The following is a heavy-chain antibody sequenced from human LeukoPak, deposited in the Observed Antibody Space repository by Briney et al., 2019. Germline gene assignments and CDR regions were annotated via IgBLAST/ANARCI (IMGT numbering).Heavy chain of an antibody. CDR3: ARGSSAWYLHH. D-gene: IGHD6-19*01. V-gene: IGHV1-2*02. J-gene: IGHJ4*02. CDR2: INPNSGGT. CDR1: GYTFTGYY. Sequence: GASVKVSCKASGYTFTGYYMHWVRQAPGHGLEWMGWINPNSGGTTYAQKFQGRGTMTRDTSISTAYMELSRLRSDDTAVYYCARGSSAWYLHHWRQGTLVTVSS.